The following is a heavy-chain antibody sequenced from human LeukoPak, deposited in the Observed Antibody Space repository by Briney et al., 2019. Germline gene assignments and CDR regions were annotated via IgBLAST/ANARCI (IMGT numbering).Heavy chain of an antibody. D-gene: IGHD6-6*01. CDR1: GGSISSGGYY. Sequence: SETLSLTCTVSGGSISSGGYYWSWIRQPPGKGLEWIGYTYHSGSTYYNPSLKSRVTISVDRSKNQFSLKLSSVTAADTAVYYCARAHPSPTTFSPPIAARSDAFDIWGQGTMVTVSS. CDR3: ARAHPSPTTFSPPIAARSDAFDI. J-gene: IGHJ3*02. CDR2: TYHSGST. V-gene: IGHV4-30-2*01.